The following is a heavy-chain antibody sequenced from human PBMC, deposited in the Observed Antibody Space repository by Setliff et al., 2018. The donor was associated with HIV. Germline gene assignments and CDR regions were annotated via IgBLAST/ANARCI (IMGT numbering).Heavy chain of an antibody. V-gene: IGHV3-21*04. CDR1: GFIFISFT. CDR2: SSGSSSSSSYT. Sequence: GGSLRLSCAASGFIFISFTLNWVRQAPGKGLEWVSSSSGSSSSSSYTNYADSVKGRFTISRDNAKNSLYLQMNSLRAEDTAVYYCARYSGSYFDYWGQGSLVTVSS. J-gene: IGHJ4*02. CDR3: ARYSGSYFDY. D-gene: IGHD1-26*01.